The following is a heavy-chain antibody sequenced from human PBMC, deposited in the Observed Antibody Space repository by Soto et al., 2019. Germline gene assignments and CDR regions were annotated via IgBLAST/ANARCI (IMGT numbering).Heavy chain of an antibody. D-gene: IGHD2-15*01. CDR1: GGTFSSYT. J-gene: IGHJ6*02. V-gene: IGHV1-69*02. Sequence: QVQLVQSGAEVKKPGSSVKVCCKASGGTFSSYTISWVRQAPGQGLEWVVRIIPILGIANYAQKFQGRVTITANKSTSTAYMELRSLRFEDTAVYYCARGDLTLSSHGPSYYYYGMDVWGQGTTVTVSS. CDR3: ARGDLTLSSHGPSYYYYGMDV. CDR2: IIPILGIA.